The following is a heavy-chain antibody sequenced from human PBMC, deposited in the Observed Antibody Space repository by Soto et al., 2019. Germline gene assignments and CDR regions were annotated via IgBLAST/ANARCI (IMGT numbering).Heavy chain of an antibody. V-gene: IGHV3-48*01. CDR3: ARWNGDYGLYYYYYYMDV. CDR2: ISSSSSTI. J-gene: IGHJ6*03. CDR1: GFTFSSYS. Sequence: GSLRLSCAASGFTFSSYSRNWVRQAPGKGLEWVSYISSSSSTIYYADSVKGRFTISRDNAKNSLYLQMNSLRAEDTAVYYCARWNGDYGLYYYYYYMDVWGKGTTVTVSS. D-gene: IGHD4-17*01.